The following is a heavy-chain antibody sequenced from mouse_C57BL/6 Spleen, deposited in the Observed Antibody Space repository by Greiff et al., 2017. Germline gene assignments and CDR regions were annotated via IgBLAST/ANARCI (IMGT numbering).Heavy chain of an antibody. CDR1: GYTFTSYW. CDR3: ARWRQLTGTVY. J-gene: IGHJ2*01. CDR2: IDPSDSYT. D-gene: IGHD4-1*01. Sequence: VQLQQPGAELVKPGASVKLSCTASGYTFTSYWMQWVNQRPGPGLEWIGEIDPSDSYTNYNQKFKGKATLTVDTYSSTAYMQLSSLTSEDSAVYYCARWRQLTGTVYWGQGTTLTVAS. V-gene: IGHV1-50*01.